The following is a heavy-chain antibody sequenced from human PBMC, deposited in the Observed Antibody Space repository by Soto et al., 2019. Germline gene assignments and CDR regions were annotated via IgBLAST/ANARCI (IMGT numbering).Heavy chain of an antibody. J-gene: IGHJ4*02. CDR1: GFSLSTSGVG. Sequence: QITLKESGPTLVKPTQTLTLTCTFSGFSLSTSGVGVGWIRQPPGKALEWLALIYWNDDKRYSPSLKSRLTIPKDTSKNPVVLTMTNMDPVDTATYYCAHSRLGVLLWFGGVRGFDYWGQGTLVTVSS. V-gene: IGHV2-5*01. CDR3: AHSRLGVLLWFGGVRGFDY. D-gene: IGHD3-10*01. CDR2: IYWNDDK.